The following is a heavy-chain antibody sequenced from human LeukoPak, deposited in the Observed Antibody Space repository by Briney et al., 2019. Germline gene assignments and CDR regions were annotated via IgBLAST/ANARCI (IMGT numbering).Heavy chain of an antibody. CDR3: AKAGVRYSDSSALYAFDF. Sequence: SETLSLTCTVAGGSISSASYFWGWLRQPPGKGLEWIGTLYYSGSTYYSASLKSRVTMSADTSRNQFSLRLSSVNAADTAVYYCAKAGVRYSDSSALYAFDFWGPGTMVTVSS. CDR1: GGSISSASYF. D-gene: IGHD3-22*01. CDR2: LYYSGST. V-gene: IGHV4-39*01. J-gene: IGHJ3*01.